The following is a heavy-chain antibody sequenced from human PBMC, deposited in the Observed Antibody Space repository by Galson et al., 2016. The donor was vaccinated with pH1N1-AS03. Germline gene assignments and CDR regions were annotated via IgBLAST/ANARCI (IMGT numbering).Heavy chain of an antibody. J-gene: IGHJ6*02. CDR1: GYTFTSYA. V-gene: IGHV1-3*01. CDR2: INAGNGNT. CDR3: ARDRGSGYDLFDYYYGMDV. D-gene: IGHD5-12*01. Sequence: SVKVSCKASGYTFTSYAMHWVRQAPGQRLEWMGWINAGNGNTKYSQKFQGRVTITRDTSASTAYMELSSLRSEDTAGDYCARDRGSGYDLFDYYYGMDVWGQGTTVTVSS.